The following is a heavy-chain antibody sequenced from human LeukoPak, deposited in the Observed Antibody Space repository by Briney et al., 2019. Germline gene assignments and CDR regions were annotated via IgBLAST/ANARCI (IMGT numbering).Heavy chain of an antibody. CDR3: ARPANGGVDY. CDR2: IYPGDSDT. Sequence: GESLKISCYGSGYTFTTNWIGWVRQMPGKGLEWMGIIYPGDSDTRYSPSIQGQVTISADKSISTAYLQWSSLKASDTAMYYCARPANGGVDYWGQGTLVTVSS. CDR1: GYTFTTNW. D-gene: IGHD3-10*01. V-gene: IGHV5-51*01. J-gene: IGHJ4*02.